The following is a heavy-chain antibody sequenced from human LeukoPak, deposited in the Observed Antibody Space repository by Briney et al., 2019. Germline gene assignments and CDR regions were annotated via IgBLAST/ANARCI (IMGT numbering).Heavy chain of an antibody. CDR1: GFTFDDYA. V-gene: IGHV3-9*01. J-gene: IGHJ3*02. CDR2: IDWNSGSV. CDR3: VKDRKSRDLDSLDI. D-gene: IGHD5-24*01. Sequence: GRSLRLSCAASGFTFDDYAMHWVRQAPGKGLEWVSGIDWNSGSVGYADSVKGRFTISRDNVKNSLSLQMNGLRAEDTALYYCVKDRKSRDLDSLDIWGQGTMVTVSS.